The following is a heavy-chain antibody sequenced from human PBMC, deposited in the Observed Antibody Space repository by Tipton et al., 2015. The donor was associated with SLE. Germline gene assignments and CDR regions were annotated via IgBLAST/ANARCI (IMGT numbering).Heavy chain of an antibody. Sequence: TLSLTCSVSGYSISSGYFWGWVRQPPGKGLEWIGSIYYSGSTYYNPSLKSRVTISVDTSKNQFSLKLSSVTAADTAVYYCARRGPEGIAAAGTRAFDIWGQGTMVTVSS. V-gene: IGHV4-38-2*02. J-gene: IGHJ3*02. D-gene: IGHD6-13*01. CDR1: GYSISSGYF. CDR3: ARRGPEGIAAAGTRAFDI. CDR2: IYYSGST.